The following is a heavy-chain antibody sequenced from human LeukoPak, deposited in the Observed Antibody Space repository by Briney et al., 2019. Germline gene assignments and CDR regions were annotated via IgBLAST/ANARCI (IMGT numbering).Heavy chain of an antibody. J-gene: IGHJ6*02. D-gene: IGHD4-23*01. Sequence: SVKVSCKASGGTFSSYAISWVRQAPGQGLGWMGGIIPIFGTANYAQKFQGRVTITADESTSTAYMELSSLRSEDTAVYYCARDKIQTGGNPDGVVRMYYYYGMDVWGQGTTVTVSS. V-gene: IGHV1-69*13. CDR3: ARDKIQTGGNPDGVVRMYYYYGMDV. CDR2: IIPIFGTA. CDR1: GGTFSSYA.